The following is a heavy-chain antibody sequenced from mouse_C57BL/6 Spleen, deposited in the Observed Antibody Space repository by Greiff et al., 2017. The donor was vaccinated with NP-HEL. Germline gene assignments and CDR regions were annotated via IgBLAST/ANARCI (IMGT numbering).Heavy chain of an antibody. CDR2: IWGDGST. Sequence: QVQLKESGPGLVAPSQSLSITCTASGFSFTSYGVSWVRQPPGKGLEWLGVIWGDGSTNYHTALISRLSISKDNSKSQVFLTLKSLQTDDTTTYYCAKGYYDEGGYFDYWGEGTTLTVSS. CDR3: AKGYYDEGGYFDY. D-gene: IGHD2-4*01. J-gene: IGHJ2*01. CDR1: GFSFTSYG. V-gene: IGHV2-3*01.